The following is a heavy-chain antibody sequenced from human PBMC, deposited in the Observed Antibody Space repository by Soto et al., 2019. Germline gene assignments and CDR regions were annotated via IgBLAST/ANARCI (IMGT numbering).Heavy chain of an antibody. D-gene: IGHD4-17*01. CDR2: ISSSSSTI. CDR1: GFTFSSYS. CDR3: ARDLRFLIDRISYGDYRGGFDY. V-gene: IGHV3-48*01. J-gene: IGHJ4*02. Sequence: GGSLRLSCAASGFTFSSYSMNWVRQAPGKGLEWVSYISSSSSTIYYADSVKGRFTISRDNAKNSLYLQMNSLRAEDTAVYYCARDLRFLIDRISYGDYRGGFDYWGQGTLVTVSS.